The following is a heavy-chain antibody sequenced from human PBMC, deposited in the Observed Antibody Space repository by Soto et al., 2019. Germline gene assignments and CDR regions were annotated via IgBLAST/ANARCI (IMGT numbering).Heavy chain of an antibody. V-gene: IGHV2-70*11. J-gene: IGHJ6*03. CDR2: IDWDDDK. Sequence: SGPTLVNPTQTLTLTCTFSGFSLSTSGMCVSWIRQPPGKALEWLARIDWDDDKYYSTSLKTRLTISKDTSKNQVVLTMTNMDPVDTATYYCARMVTHYDFKPFYYYYYMDVWGKGTTVTVSS. CDR1: GFSLSTSGMC. D-gene: IGHD3-3*01. CDR3: ARMVTHYDFKPFYYYYYMDV.